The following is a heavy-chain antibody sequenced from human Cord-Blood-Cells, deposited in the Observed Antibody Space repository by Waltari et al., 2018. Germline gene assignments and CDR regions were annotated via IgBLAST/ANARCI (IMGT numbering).Heavy chain of an antibody. Sequence: QLQLAQSGAEVKKPGASAKVSRKASGYTSTSYEITGVRQATGQLVAGMGWMNPNSGNTGYAQKFQGRVTMTRTTSIGTAYMERSSLRSEDTAVYYCARGGAYSDDYWGQGTLVTVSS. J-gene: IGHJ4*02. CDR2: MNPNSGNT. D-gene: IGHD6-13*01. CDR3: ARGGAYSDDY. V-gene: IGHV1-8*01. CDR1: GYTSTSYE.